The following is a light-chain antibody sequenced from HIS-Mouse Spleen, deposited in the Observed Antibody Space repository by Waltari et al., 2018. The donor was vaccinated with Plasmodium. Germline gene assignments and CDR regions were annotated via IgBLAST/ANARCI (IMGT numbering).Light chain of an antibody. CDR3: QQRSNWPLT. CDR1: QSVSSY. CDR2: AAS. V-gene: IGKV3-11*01. J-gene: IGKJ4*01. Sequence: EIVLTQSPATLSLSPGERATLSCRASQSVSSYLAWYQQKPGQAPRRLIDAASNRATGIPARFSGSGYGTDFTLTISSLEPEDFAVYYCQQRSNWPLTFGGGTKVEIK.